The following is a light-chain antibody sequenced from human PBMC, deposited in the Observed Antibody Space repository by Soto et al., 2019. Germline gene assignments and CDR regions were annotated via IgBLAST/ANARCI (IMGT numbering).Light chain of an antibody. V-gene: IGKV1-39*01. J-gene: IGKJ5*01. Sequence: MACGASQSISTYLNWYQQKPGKAPNLLIYAASTLFIWVPARVSGSGSGAELSLTISSLQPEDFASYYCQQSLSCPVTFGQGTRLEIK. CDR3: QQSLSCPVT. CDR2: AAS. CDR1: QSISTY.